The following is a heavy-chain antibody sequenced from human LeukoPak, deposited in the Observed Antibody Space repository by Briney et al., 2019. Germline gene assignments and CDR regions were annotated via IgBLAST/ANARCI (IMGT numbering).Heavy chain of an antibody. D-gene: IGHD1-26*01. CDR2: INSDGSST. J-gene: IGHJ4*02. V-gene: IGHV3-74*01. CDR3: ARASPSGSPDY. CDR1: GFTFSSYW. Sequence: GGSLRLSCAASGFTFSSYWVHWVRQAPGKGLVWVSRINSDGSSTSYADSVKGRFTISRDNAKNTLYLQMNSLRAEDTAVYYCARASPSGSPDYWGQGTLVTVSS.